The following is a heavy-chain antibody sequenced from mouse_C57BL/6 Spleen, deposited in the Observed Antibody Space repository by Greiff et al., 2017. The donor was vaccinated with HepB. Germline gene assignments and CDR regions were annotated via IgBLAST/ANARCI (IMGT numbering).Heavy chain of an antibody. CDR3: ARDGITTVVATDY. D-gene: IGHD1-1*01. CDR1: GYTFTDYY. J-gene: IGHJ2*01. Sequence: EVKLQQSGPELVKPGASVKISSKASGYTFTDYYMNWVKQSHGKSLEWIGDINPNNGGTSYNQKFKGKATLTVDKSSSTAYMELRSLTSEDSAVYYCARDGITTVVATDYWGQGTTLTVSS. V-gene: IGHV1-26*01. CDR2: INPNNGGT.